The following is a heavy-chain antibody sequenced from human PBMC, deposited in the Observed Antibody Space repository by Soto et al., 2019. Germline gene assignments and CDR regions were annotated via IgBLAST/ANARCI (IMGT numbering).Heavy chain of an antibody. J-gene: IGHJ4*01. CDR2: ISQTGTT. CDR1: GESFGGFY. V-gene: IGHV4-34*01. Sequence: LSLTCVVYGESFGGFYWSWVRQSPGKGLEWIGEISQTGTTAYSPSLKSRVSISADTSKKQFSLTLTSVTAADTAVYYCVHSPNVAVDHWGQGTLVTVSS. CDR3: VHSPNVAVDH. D-gene: IGHD2-15*01.